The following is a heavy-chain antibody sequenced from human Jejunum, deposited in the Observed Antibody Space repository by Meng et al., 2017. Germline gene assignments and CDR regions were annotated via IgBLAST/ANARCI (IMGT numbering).Heavy chain of an antibody. CDR1: GGSSGSGGYY. CDR3: ASSIAAVVGYYFDY. D-gene: IGHD6-13*01. CDR2: VYYSGSA. J-gene: IGHJ4*02. Sequence: QRQVQVSGTGLVKPSQTMSLPCAVAGGSSGSGGYYWSGIREHPERGLEWIGYVYYSGSAYYNPSLKSRVAISVDTSKNQFSLKLTSVTAADTAVYYCASSIAAVVGYYFDYWGQGTLVTVSS. V-gene: IGHV4-31*11.